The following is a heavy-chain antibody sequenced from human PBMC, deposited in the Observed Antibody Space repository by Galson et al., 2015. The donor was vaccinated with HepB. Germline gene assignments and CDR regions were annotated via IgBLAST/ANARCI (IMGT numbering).Heavy chain of an antibody. J-gene: IGHJ5*02. V-gene: IGHV1-69*13. D-gene: IGHD3-3*01. CDR3: ARDFLSGLWSGNFPNCLDP. CDR1: GGTISRNS. CDR2: IIPIFGTP. Sequence: SVKVSCKASGGTISRNSISWVRQAPGQGLEWVGGIIPIFGTPKYAQKFQGRVRMTADESTNTAYMELRGLRCEDSAVYYCARDFLSGLWSGNFPNCLDPWGQGTLVTVSS.